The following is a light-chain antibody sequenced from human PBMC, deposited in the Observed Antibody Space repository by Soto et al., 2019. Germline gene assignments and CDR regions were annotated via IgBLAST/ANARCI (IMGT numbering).Light chain of an antibody. CDR3: QQSFSILSIT. Sequence: DIQMTQSPSSLSASVGDRVTITCRASQSISDYLNWYQQKPGKAPKLLIYAASRMQSGVPSRFSGSGSGTDFTLTISSLQPEDFATYYCQQSFSILSITFGQGTRLELK. CDR2: AAS. CDR1: QSISDY. J-gene: IGKJ5*01. V-gene: IGKV1-39*01.